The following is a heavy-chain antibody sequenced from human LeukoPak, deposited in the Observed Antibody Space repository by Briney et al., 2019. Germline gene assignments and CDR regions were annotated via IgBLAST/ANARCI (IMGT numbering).Heavy chain of an antibody. Sequence: QTGGSLRLSCGASGFTFSNYAMSWVRQAPGKGLESVSDIRSTGGTTAYADSVKGRFTISRDNSRNTLYLQMNSLRAEDTAVYYCARADRYGTTWYGRVDYWGQGTLVTVSS. D-gene: IGHD6-13*01. CDR3: ARADRYGTTWYGRVDY. CDR1: GFTFSNYA. J-gene: IGHJ4*02. CDR2: IRSTGGTT. V-gene: IGHV3-23*01.